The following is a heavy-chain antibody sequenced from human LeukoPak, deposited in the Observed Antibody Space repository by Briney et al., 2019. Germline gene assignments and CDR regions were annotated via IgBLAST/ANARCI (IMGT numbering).Heavy chain of an antibody. J-gene: IGHJ3*02. CDR2: INHSGST. D-gene: IGHD2-2*01. CDR3: ARAMNRGRYQLPRSAFDI. Sequence: PGGSLRLSCAASGFTLSSYAMSWIRQPPGKGLEWIGEINHSGSTNYNPSLKSRVTISVDTSKNQFSLKLSSVTAADTAVYYCARAMNRGRYQLPRSAFDIWGQGTMVTVSS. V-gene: IGHV4-34*01. CDR1: GFTLSSYA.